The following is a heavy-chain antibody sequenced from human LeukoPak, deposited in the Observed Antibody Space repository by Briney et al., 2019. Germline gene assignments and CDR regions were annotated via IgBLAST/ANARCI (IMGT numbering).Heavy chain of an antibody. D-gene: IGHD6-13*01. V-gene: IGHV3-11*04. CDR2: ISSSGSTI. CDR3: ARAAGIAAPGTRFDYFDS. J-gene: IGHJ4*02. Sequence: GGSLRLSCAASGFTFSDYYMSWIRQAPGKGLEWVSYISSSGSTIYYADSVKGRFTISRDNARNSLYLQMSSLRVEDTAVYYCARAAGIAAPGTRFDYFDSWGQGTLVTVSS. CDR1: GFTFSDYY.